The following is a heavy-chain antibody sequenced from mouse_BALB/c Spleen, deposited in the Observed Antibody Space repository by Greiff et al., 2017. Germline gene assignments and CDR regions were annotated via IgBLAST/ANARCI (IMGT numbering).Heavy chain of an antibody. CDR2: IWTGGGT. Sequence: VQVVESGPGLVAPSQSLSITCTVSGFSLTSYDLSWIRQPPGKGLEWLGVIWTGGGTNYNSAFMSRLSISKDNSKSQVFLKMNSLQTDDTAIYYCVRSGTYYGNYGAMDYWGQGTSVTVSS. CDR3: VRSGTYYGNYGAMDY. V-gene: IGHV2-9-2*01. J-gene: IGHJ4*01. D-gene: IGHD2-10*01. CDR1: GFSLTSYD.